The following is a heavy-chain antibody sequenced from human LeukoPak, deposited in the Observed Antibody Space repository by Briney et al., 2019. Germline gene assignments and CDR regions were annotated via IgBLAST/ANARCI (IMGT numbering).Heavy chain of an antibody. CDR2: IYYSGST. CDR1: GGSISYYY. J-gene: IGHJ4*02. V-gene: IGHV4-59*01. CDR3: ARDPSGYFNY. D-gene: IGHD3-22*01. Sequence: PSETLSLTCTVSGGSISYYYWSWIRQPPGKGLEWIGFIYYSGSTNYNPSLKSRVTISVDTSKNQFSLKLSSVTAADTAVYYCARDPSGYFNYWGQGTLATVSS.